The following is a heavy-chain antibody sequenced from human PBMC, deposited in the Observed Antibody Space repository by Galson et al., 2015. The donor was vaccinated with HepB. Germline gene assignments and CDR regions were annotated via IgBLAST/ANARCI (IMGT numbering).Heavy chain of an antibody. V-gene: IGHV3-30*03. CDR3: NLMATMGGAFDY. J-gene: IGHJ4*02. Sequence: SLRLSCAASGFTFSSYGMHWVRQAPGKGLEWVAVTSYDGSNKYYADSVKGRFTISRDNSKNTLYLQMNSLRAEDTAVYYCNLMATMGGAFDYWGQGTLVTVSS. CDR2: TSYDGSNK. D-gene: IGHD5-24*01. CDR1: GFTFSSYG.